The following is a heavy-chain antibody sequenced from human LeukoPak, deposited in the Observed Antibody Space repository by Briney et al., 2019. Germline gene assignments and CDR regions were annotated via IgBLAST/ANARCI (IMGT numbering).Heavy chain of an antibody. J-gene: IGHJ4*02. CDR1: GGSISSYY. CDR3: ARDPLRAYYFDY. V-gene: IGHV4-59*01. Sequence: SETLSLTCTVSGGSISSYYWSWIRQPPGKGLEWIGYIYYSGSTNYNPSLKSQVTISVDTSKNQFSLKLSSVTAADTAVYYCARDPLRAYYFDYWGQGTLVTVSS. CDR2: IYYSGST.